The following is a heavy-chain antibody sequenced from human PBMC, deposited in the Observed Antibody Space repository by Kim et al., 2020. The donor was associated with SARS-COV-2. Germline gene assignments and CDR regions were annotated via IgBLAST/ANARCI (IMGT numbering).Heavy chain of an antibody. V-gene: IGHV4-30-2*01. CDR3: ARALGYSSSWYLDY. D-gene: IGHD6-13*01. Sequence: NPSLKSRVTISVDRSKNQFSLKLSSVTAADTAVYYCARALGYSSSWYLDYWGQGTLVTVSS. J-gene: IGHJ4*02.